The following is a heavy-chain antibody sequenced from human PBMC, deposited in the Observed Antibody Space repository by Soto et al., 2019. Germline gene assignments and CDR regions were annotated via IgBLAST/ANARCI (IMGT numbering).Heavy chain of an antibody. D-gene: IGHD3-3*01. J-gene: IGHJ6*02. CDR3: VGRSGYLEYYYYGMEV. Sequence: PGGSLRLSCAASGFTFSSYSMDWVRQAPGKGLEWVASISNGRRYIYYADSVKGRITISRDNSKNTLYLQMNSLRAEDTAVYYCVGRSGYLEYYYYGMEVWGQGTTVTVSS. CDR2: ISNGRRYI. V-gene: IGHV3-21*06. CDR1: GFTFSSYS.